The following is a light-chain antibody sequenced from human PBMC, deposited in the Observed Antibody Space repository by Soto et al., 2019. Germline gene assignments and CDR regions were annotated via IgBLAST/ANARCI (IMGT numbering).Light chain of an antibody. CDR1: SSNIGSQY. V-gene: IGLV1-47*01. CDR2: KNN. J-gene: IGLJ3*02. CDR3: AAWDDSLSGRV. Sequence: QSVLTQPPSASGTPGQSITISCSGSSSNIGSQYVYWYQQLPGTAPTVVIYKNNERPSRVPDRFSGSKSGTSASLAISGLRSEDEADYYCAAWDDSLSGRVFGGGTKLTVL.